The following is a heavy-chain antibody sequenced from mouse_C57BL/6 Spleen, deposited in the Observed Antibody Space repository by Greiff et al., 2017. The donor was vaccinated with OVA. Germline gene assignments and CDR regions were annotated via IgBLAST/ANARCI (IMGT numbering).Heavy chain of an antibody. CDR2: IYPGSGST. Sequence: VQLQQPGAELVKPGASVKMSCKASGYTFTSYWITWVKQRPGQGLEWIGDIYPGSGSTNYNEKFKSKATLTVDTSSSTAYMQLSSLTSEDSAVYDSARTGSGNLDYAMDYWGQGTSVTVSS. J-gene: IGHJ4*01. CDR3: ARTGSGNLDYAMDY. V-gene: IGHV1-55*01. CDR1: GYTFTSYW. D-gene: IGHD4-1*01.